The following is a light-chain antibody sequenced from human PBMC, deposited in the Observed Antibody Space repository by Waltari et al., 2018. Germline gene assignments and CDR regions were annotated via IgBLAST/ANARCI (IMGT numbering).Light chain of an antibody. V-gene: IGLV1-40*01. Sequence: QSVLTPPPSVSAAPGQRVTISCTGSGSNTGAGYDVPWYQQLPRAAPKLRIYGSSTRPLGVPDRFFGSTSGTSASLTITGLQAEDEADYYCQSYDTSLSVVFGGGTKLTVL. CDR3: QSYDTSLSVV. CDR1: GSNTGAGYD. CDR2: GSS. J-gene: IGLJ3*02.